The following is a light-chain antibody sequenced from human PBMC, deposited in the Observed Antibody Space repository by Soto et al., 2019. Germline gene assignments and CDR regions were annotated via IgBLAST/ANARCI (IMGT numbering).Light chain of an antibody. Sequence: QSVLTQPASVSGSPGQSITISCTGTSSDVGRYNYVSWYQQHPGKAPKLMIYDVSNRPSGVSNRFSGSKSANTASLTVSGLQAEDEADYYCISHASSNTYVFGTGTKVTVL. J-gene: IGLJ1*01. CDR1: SSDVGRYNY. CDR3: ISHASSNTYV. CDR2: DVS. V-gene: IGLV2-14*01.